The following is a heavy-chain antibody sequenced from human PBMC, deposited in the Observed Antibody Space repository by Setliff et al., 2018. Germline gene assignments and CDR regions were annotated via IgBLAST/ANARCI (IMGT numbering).Heavy chain of an antibody. CDR2: ISGYTGNT. CDR1: GYTFTSYG. CDR3: SRLVRYCTTTACQGASGAEF. Sequence: ASVKVSCKASGYTFTSYGITWVRQAPGQGLEWVGWISGYTGNTNYAQKLQGRVTMTTDTSTSTAYMELRSLTSDDTAVYYCSRLVRYCTTTACQGASGAEFWGQGTLVTVSS. D-gene: IGHD2-8*01. J-gene: IGHJ4*02. V-gene: IGHV1-18*01.